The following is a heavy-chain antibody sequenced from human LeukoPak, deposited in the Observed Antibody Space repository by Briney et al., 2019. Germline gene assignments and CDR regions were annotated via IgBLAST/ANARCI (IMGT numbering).Heavy chain of an antibody. V-gene: IGHV1-69*04. Sequence: ASVKVSCKASGGTFSSYAISWVRQAPGQGLEWMGRIIPILGIANYAQKFQGRVTITADKSTSTAYMELSSLRSEDTAVYYCASSSGIAAAGMGYWGQGTLVTVSS. D-gene: IGHD6-13*01. CDR1: GGTFSSYA. J-gene: IGHJ4*02. CDR2: IIPILGIA. CDR3: ASSSGIAAAGMGY.